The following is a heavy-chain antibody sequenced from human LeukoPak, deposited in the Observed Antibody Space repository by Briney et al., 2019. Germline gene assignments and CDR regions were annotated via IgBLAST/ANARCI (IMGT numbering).Heavy chain of an antibody. J-gene: IGHJ4*02. CDR3: AKERITTTAFDY. V-gene: IGHV3-23*01. Sequence: WGAPRISFAASGIPFSKHSTNWVRPGPGKGVGWGSDISGSGGNTHYADSVKGRFTISRDNSKNTLYLQMNSLRAEDTAIYYCAKERITTTAFDYWGQGTLVTVSS. D-gene: IGHD4-17*01. CDR1: GIPFSKHS. CDR2: ISGSGGNT.